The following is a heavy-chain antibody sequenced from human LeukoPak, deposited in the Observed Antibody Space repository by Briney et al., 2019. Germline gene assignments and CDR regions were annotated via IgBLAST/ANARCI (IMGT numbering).Heavy chain of an antibody. D-gene: IGHD5-24*01. CDR1: GGIFSSYA. J-gene: IGHJ4*02. V-gene: IGHV1-69*04. Sequence: ASVKVSCKASGGIFSSYAISWVRQAPGQGLEWMGRIIPILGIANYAQKFQGRVTITADKSTSTAYMELSSLRSEDTAVYYCAREMATMPMDYWGQGTLVTVSS. CDR3: AREMATMPMDY. CDR2: IIPILGIA.